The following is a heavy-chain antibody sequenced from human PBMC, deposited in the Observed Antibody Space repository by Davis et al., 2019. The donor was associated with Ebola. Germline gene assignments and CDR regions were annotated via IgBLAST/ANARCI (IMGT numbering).Heavy chain of an antibody. CDR2: IYHSGST. Sequence: MPSETLSLTCTVSGGSISSSSYYWGWIRQPPGKGLEWIGEIYHSGSTNYNPSLKSRVTISVDTSKNQFSLKLSSVTAADTAVYYCARASTVTPFDYWGQGTLVTVSS. J-gene: IGHJ4*02. CDR1: GGSISSSSYY. CDR3: ARASTVTPFDY. D-gene: IGHD4-11*01. V-gene: IGHV4-39*07.